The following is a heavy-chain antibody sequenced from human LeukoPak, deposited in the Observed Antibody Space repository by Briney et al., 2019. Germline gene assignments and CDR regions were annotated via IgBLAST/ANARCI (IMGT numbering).Heavy chain of an antibody. CDR3: AKDQRYCGGDCYSSFDY. CDR1: GFTFSSYA. Sequence: GGSLRLSXAASGFTFSSYAMSWVRQAPGKGLEWVSAISGSGGSTYYADSVKGRFTISRDNSKNRLYLQMNSLRAEDTAVYYCAKDQRYCGGDCYSSFDYWGQGTLVTVSS. CDR2: ISGSGGST. J-gene: IGHJ4*02. V-gene: IGHV3-23*01. D-gene: IGHD2-21*02.